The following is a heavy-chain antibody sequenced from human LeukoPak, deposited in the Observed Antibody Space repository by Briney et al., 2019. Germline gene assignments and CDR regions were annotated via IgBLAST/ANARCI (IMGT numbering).Heavy chain of an antibody. CDR2: IYYSGST. V-gene: IGHV4-39*01. D-gene: IGHD4-17*01. Sequence: SETLSLTCTVSGGSISSSSYYWGWIRQPPGKGLEWIGSIYYSGSTYYNPSLKSRVTISVDTSKNQFSLKLSSVTAADTAVYYCARRTTVTAFDYWGQGTLVTVSS. CDR1: GGSISSSSYY. CDR3: ARRTTVTAFDY. J-gene: IGHJ4*02.